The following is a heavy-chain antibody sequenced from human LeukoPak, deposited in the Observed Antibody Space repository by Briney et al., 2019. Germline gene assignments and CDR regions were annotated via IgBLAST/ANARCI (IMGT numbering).Heavy chain of an antibody. J-gene: IGHJ4*02. CDR1: GLTLSNYW. CDR3: AREMYYYGSGSYCDY. Sequence: SGGSLRLSCAASGLTLSNYWMHWVRQAPGKGLVWVSRMNNDGSGTTYADSVKGRFTISRDNSKNTLYLQMNSLRAEDTAVYYCAREMYYYGSGSYCDYWGQGTLVTVSS. V-gene: IGHV3-74*01. CDR2: MNNDGSGT. D-gene: IGHD3-10*01.